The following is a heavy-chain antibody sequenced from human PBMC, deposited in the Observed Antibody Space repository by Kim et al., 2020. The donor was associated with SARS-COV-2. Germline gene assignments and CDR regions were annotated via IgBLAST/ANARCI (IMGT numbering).Heavy chain of an antibody. D-gene: IGHD6-13*01. V-gene: IGHV3-53*01. CDR2: IYSGGST. CDR1: GFTVSSNY. Sequence: GGSLRLSCAASGFTVSSNYMSWVRQAPGKGLEWVSVIYSGGSTYYADSVKGRFTISTDNFKNTLYLQMNRLRAGATAVYYCARDGELAAAGWRARGPEYYEGMDVWGQGTTVTVSS. CDR3: ARDGELAAAGWRARGPEYYEGMDV. J-gene: IGHJ6*02.